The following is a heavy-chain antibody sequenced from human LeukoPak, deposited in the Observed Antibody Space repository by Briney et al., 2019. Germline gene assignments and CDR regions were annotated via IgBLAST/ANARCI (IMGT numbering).Heavy chain of an antibody. CDR1: GFTFSSYA. D-gene: IGHD3-22*01. Sequence: GGSLRLSCAASGFTFSSYAMSWVRQAPGKGLEWVSAISGSGGSTYYADSVKGRFTISRDNSKNTLYLQMNSLRAEDTAVYYCARRRPGYYYDSSGSSAPDFDYWGQGTLVTVSP. V-gene: IGHV3-23*01. J-gene: IGHJ4*02. CDR2: ISGSGGST. CDR3: ARRRPGYYYDSSGSSAPDFDY.